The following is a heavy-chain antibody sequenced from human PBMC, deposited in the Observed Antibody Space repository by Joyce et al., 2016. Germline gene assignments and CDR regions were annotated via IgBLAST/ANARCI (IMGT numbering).Heavy chain of an antibody. CDR3: ATSLPSRIGGFQFFGMDV. CDR1: GDSFSGPSYY. J-gene: IGHJ6*02. CDR2: IYNSETT. Sequence: GDSFSGPSYYWSWIRQSPGKGLEWLGFIYNSETTHYKPSLGGRLSISVCASKKQFSLGLTSVTSADTAVYFCATSLPSRIGGFQFFGMDVWGQETTVIVS. V-gene: IGHV4-61*01. D-gene: IGHD3-10*01.